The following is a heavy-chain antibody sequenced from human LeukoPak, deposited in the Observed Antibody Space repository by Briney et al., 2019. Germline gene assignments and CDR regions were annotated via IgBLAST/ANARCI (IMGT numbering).Heavy chain of an antibody. Sequence: SETLSLTCTVSGNSISTGNYYWSWIRQPAGKGLECIGRVYISGSTNYNPSLAGRATISIDTSKNQFSLKLSSVTAADTAVYYCAGPSGSASDTEYFQNWGQGTLVTVSS. CDR2: VYISGST. V-gene: IGHV4-61*02. J-gene: IGHJ1*01. D-gene: IGHD6-13*01. CDR3: AGPSGSASDTEYFQN. CDR1: GNSISTGNYY.